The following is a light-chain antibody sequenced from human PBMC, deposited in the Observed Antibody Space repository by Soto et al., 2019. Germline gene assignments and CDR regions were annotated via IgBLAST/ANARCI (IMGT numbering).Light chain of an antibody. J-gene: IGKJ4*01. V-gene: IGKV1-27*01. CDR3: QKYNSAPLT. Sequence: DMQMTHSPSSVSASVGDRVTITCRASQDIGNYLAWYQQKPGKVPKLLIYGASTLQSGVPSRFSGSGSGTDFTLTISSLQSEDVATYYCQKYNSAPLTFGGGTKVDIK. CDR1: QDIGNY. CDR2: GAS.